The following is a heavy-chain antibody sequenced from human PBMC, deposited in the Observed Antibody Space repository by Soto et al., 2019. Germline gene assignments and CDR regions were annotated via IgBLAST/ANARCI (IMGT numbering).Heavy chain of an antibody. V-gene: IGHV3-23*01. Sequence: HPGGSLRLSCAASGFTFSSYAMSWVRQAPGKGLEWVSAISGSGGSTYYADSVKGRFTISRDNSKNTLYLQMNSLRAEDTAVYYCAKDTPTYVSPHHLPANWGQGTLVTVSS. D-gene: IGHD3-10*02. CDR1: GFTFSSYA. J-gene: IGHJ4*02. CDR3: AKDTPTYVSPHHLPAN. CDR2: ISGSGGST.